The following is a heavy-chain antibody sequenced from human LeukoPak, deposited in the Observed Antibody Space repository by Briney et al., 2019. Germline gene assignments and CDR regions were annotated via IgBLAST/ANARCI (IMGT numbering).Heavy chain of an antibody. V-gene: IGHV1-2*02. CDR2: INPNSGDT. D-gene: IGHD3-22*01. Sequence: ASVKVSCKASGYTFTDYYIHWLRQAPGQGLEWMGWINPNSGDTSYADKFQGRVTMTRDMFISTAYMELSRLRSDDTAVYYCARSDSSSEAYFDYWGQATLVTVSS. CDR1: GYTFTDYY. CDR3: ARSDSSSEAYFDY. J-gene: IGHJ4*02.